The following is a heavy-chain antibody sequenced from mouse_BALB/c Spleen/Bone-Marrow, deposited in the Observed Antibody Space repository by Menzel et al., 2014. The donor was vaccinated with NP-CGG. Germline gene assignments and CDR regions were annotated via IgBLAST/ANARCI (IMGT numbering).Heavy chain of an antibody. V-gene: IGHV4-1*02. CDR3: ATRISRDGY. Sequence: EVQVVESGGGLVQLGGSLKLSCAASGFDFSRYGMSWVRQAPGKGREGIGEINPDSSTINYTPSLKDKFIISRDNAKNTLSLQMRKVGSEDTALYYCATRISRDGYWGQGTTLTVSS. J-gene: IGHJ2*01. CDR2: INPDSSTI. D-gene: IGHD3-3*01. CDR1: GFDFSRYG.